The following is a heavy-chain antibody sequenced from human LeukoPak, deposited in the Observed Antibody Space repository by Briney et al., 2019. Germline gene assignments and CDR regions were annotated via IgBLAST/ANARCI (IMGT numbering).Heavy chain of an antibody. CDR2: IIPIFGTA. CDR3: ARDREGYDSSQSYFDY. V-gene: IGHV1-69*13. J-gene: IGHJ4*02. CDR1: VGTFSSYA. D-gene: IGHD3-22*01. Sequence: SVKVSCKASVGTFSSYASSWVRQAPGQGLEWMGCIIPIFGTANYAQKFQGRVTITADESTSTAYMELSSLRSEDTAVYYCARDREGYDSSQSYFDYWGQGTLVTVSS.